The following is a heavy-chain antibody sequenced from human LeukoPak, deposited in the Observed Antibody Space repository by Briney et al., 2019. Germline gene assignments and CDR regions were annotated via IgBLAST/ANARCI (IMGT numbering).Heavy chain of an antibody. Sequence: SVKVSCKASGGTFSSYAISWVRQAPGQGLEWMGGIIPIFGTANYAQKFQGRATITADKSTSTAYMELSSLRSEDTAVYYCATHYDILTGYQRYFDYWGQGTLVTVSS. CDR2: IIPIFGTA. D-gene: IGHD3-9*01. J-gene: IGHJ4*02. CDR3: ATHYDILTGYQRYFDY. V-gene: IGHV1-69*06. CDR1: GGTFSSYA.